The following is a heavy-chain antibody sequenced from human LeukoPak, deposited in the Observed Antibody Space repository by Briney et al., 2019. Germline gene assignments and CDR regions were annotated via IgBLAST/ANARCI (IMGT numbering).Heavy chain of an antibody. V-gene: IGHV1-18*04. Sequence: ASVKVSCKASGYTFASYGISWVRQAPGQGLEWMGWISGYNGKTNYAEKLQGRVTMTTDTSTSTAYMELRSLRSDDTAVYYCARDEAATQDSLSDYWGQGTLVTVSS. CDR3: ARDEAATQDSLSDY. J-gene: IGHJ4*02. D-gene: IGHD2-15*01. CDR2: ISGYNGKT. CDR1: GYTFASYG.